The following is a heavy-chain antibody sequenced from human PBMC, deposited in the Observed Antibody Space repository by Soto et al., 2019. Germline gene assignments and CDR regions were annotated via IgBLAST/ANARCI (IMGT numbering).Heavy chain of an antibody. CDR3: ARESAGYGGWYYYYYGRDV. CDR1: GFTVSSNY. J-gene: IGHJ6*02. CDR2: IYSGGST. D-gene: IGHD5-12*01. Sequence: EVQLVETGGGLIQPGGSLRLSCAASGFTVSSNYMSWVRQAPGKGLEWVSVIYSGGSTYYADSVKGRFTISRDNSKNTLYLQMNSLRAEDTAVYYCARESAGYGGWYYYYYGRDVWGQGTTVTVSS. V-gene: IGHV3-53*02.